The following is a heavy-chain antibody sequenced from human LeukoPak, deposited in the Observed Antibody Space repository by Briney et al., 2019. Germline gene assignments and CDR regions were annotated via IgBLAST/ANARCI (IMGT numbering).Heavy chain of an antibody. CDR3: ARGHGYPYGMDV. J-gene: IGHJ6*04. V-gene: IGHV4-34*01. D-gene: IGHD5-18*01. CDR2: INHSGST. CDR1: GGSFSGYY. Sequence: SETLSLTCAVYGGSFSGYYWSWIRQHPGKGLEWIGEINHSGSTNYNPSLKSRVTISVDTSKNQFSLKLSSVTAADTAVYYCARGHGYPYGMDVWGKGTTVTVSS.